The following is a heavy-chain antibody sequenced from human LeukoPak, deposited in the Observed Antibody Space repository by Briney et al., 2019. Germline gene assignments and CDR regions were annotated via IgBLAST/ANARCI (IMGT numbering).Heavy chain of an antibody. CDR3: AREGLDDYDSSGYYEPSDY. D-gene: IGHD3-22*01. CDR2: IYYSGST. V-gene: IGHV4-39*07. Sequence: SETLSLTCTVSGGSISSSSYYWDWIRQPPGKGLEWIGSIYYSGSTYYNPSLKSRVTISVDTSKNQFSLKLSSVTAADTAVYYCAREGLDDYDSSGYYEPSDYWGQGTLVTVSS. J-gene: IGHJ4*02. CDR1: GGSISSSSYY.